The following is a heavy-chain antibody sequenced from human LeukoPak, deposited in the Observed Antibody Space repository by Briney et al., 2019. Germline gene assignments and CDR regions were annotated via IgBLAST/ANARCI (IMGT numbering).Heavy chain of an antibody. CDR2: ISYDGSNK. CDR1: GFTFSSYG. Sequence: PGGSLRLSCAAPGFTFSSYGMHWVRQAPGKGLEWVALISYDGSNKYYADSVKGRFTISRDNSKNTLYLQMNSLRTEDTAVYYCAKDRYSGSYLQSGPCAHWGQGTLVTVSS. V-gene: IGHV3-30*18. J-gene: IGHJ4*02. CDR3: AKDRYSGSYLQSGPCAH. D-gene: IGHD1-26*01.